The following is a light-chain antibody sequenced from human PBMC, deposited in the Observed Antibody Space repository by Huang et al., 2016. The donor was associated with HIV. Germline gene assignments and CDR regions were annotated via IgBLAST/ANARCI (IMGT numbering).Light chain of an antibody. CDR1: QGIMDS. CDR3: QQYYTLRA. V-gene: IGKV1-NL1*01. Sequence: DIQMTQSPSSLSASVGDRVTITCRARQGIMDSLAWYQQKPGKAPKLLLDASSTLESGVPSRCSGSGSGTDYTLTSSSLQPEDFATYYCQQYYTLRAFGQGTKVEIK. J-gene: IGKJ1*01. CDR2: ASS.